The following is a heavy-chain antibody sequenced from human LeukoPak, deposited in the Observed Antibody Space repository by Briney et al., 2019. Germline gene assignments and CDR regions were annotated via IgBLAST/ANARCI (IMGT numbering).Heavy chain of an antibody. CDR1: GFTFSIYA. Sequence: GGSLRLSCAASGFTFSIYAMTWVRQAPGKGLEWVSTISGSGDTIYYADSVKGRFTISRDNSKNTLYVQMNSLRAEDTAVYYCARETGQYSSGWYAGAFDIWGQGTMVTVSS. CDR2: ISGSGDTI. V-gene: IGHV3-23*01. D-gene: IGHD6-19*01. CDR3: ARETGQYSSGWYAGAFDI. J-gene: IGHJ3*02.